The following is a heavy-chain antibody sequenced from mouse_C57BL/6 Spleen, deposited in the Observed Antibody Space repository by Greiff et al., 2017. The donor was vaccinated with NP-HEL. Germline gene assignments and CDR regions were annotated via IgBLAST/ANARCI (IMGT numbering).Heavy chain of an antibody. CDR3: ARPLYYYGSSYGAMDY. Sequence: VQLQQSGAELMKPGASVKLSCKATGYTFTGYWIEWVKQRPGHGLEWIGEILPGSGSTNYNEKFKGKATFTADTSSNTAYMQLSSLTTEDSAIYYCARPLYYYGSSYGAMDYWGQGTSVTVSS. V-gene: IGHV1-9*01. D-gene: IGHD1-1*01. CDR1: GYTFTGYW. J-gene: IGHJ4*01. CDR2: ILPGSGST.